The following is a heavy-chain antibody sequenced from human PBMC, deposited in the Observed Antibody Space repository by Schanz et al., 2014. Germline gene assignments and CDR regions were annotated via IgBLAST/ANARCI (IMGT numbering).Heavy chain of an antibody. CDR1: GFTFSNYG. J-gene: IGHJ6*02. CDR2: ISYDGNTK. V-gene: IGHV3-30*18. D-gene: IGHD1-26*01. Sequence: VQLVESGGGLVQPGGSLRLSCAASGFTFSNYGLHWVRQAPGKGLEWVTVISYDGNTKYYADSVKGRFTTSRDNSKNTMYLQMNSLRAEDTAVYYCVKDLQRELLRDDHYYGMDVWGQGTTVTVSS. CDR3: VKDLQRELLRDDHYYGMDV.